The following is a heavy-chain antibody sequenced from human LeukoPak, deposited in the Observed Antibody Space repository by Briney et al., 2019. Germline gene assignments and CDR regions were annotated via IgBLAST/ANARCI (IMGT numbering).Heavy chain of an antibody. CDR1: GYTFTSYD. CDR3: ARGRSTTGFDY. CDR2: MNPNSGST. Sequence: ASVKVSCKASGYTFTSYDINWVRQATGQGLEWMGWMNPNSGSTGYAQKFQGRVTITRNTSISTAYMELSSMRSEDTAVYYSARGRSTTGFDYWGQGTLVTVSS. D-gene: IGHD1-1*01. V-gene: IGHV1-8*03. J-gene: IGHJ4*02.